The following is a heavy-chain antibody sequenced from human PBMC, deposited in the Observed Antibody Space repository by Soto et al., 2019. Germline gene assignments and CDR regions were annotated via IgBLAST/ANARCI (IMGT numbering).Heavy chain of an antibody. CDR3: VRGRGSFVANDEYFQH. Sequence: ASVKVSCMASGYTFTGYFMYWVRQAPGQGLEWMGWINPNSGGTKYAQKFQGRVSMTRDTSISSAYMELSRLRSDDTAVYYCVRGRGSFVANDEYFQHWGQGTLVTVSS. CDR1: GYTFTGYF. J-gene: IGHJ1*01. CDR2: INPNSGGT. D-gene: IGHD2-15*01. V-gene: IGHV1-2*02.